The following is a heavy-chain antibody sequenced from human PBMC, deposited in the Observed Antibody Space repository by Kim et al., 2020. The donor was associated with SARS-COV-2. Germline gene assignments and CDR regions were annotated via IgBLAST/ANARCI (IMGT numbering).Heavy chain of an antibody. CDR3: AKDGGDFWSGLDH. J-gene: IGHJ4*02. CDR1: GFNFTSYA. Sequence: GGSLRLSCAASGFNFTSYAMSWVRQAPGKGLEWVSVISGSDGTTYYADSVKGRFTISRDNSKNTLYLQMNSLRAEDTALYYCAKDGGDFWSGLDHWGQGTLVTVSS. CDR2: ISGSDGTT. V-gene: IGHV3-23*01. D-gene: IGHD3-3*01.